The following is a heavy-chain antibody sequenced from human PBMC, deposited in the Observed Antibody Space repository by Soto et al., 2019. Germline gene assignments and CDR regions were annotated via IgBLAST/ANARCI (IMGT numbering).Heavy chain of an antibody. V-gene: IGHV4-34*01. D-gene: IGHD3-10*01. CDR3: ARGGITMAWNYYYYGMDV. CDR1: GASVSGRY. J-gene: IGHJ6*02. Sequence: SSETLSLTCAVSGASVSGRYWSWIRQPPGKGLEWVGEIIPTGSTTYNPSLKSRLSFSLDTSKNHFSLNLSSVSVADTAVYYCARGGITMAWNYYYYGMDVWGQGTTVTVSS. CDR2: IIPTGST.